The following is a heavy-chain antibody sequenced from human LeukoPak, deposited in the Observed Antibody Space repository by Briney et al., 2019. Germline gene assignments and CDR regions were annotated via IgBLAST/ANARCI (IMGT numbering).Heavy chain of an antibody. CDR1: GGSISSSSYY. CDR3: ASLPRTDYGSGSFDY. V-gene: IGHV4-39*01. J-gene: IGHJ4*02. D-gene: IGHD3-10*01. CDR2: IYYSGST. Sequence: SETLSLTCTVSGGSISSSSYYWGWIRQPPGKGLEWIGSIYYSGSTYYNPSLKSRVTISVDTSKNQFSLKLSSVTAADTAVYYCASLPRTDYGSGSFDYWGQGTLVTVSS.